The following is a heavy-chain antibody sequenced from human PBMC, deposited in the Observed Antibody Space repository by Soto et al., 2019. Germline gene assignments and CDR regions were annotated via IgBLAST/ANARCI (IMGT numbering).Heavy chain of an antibody. V-gene: IGHV1-8*01. J-gene: IGHJ6*03. CDR1: GYTFTSYD. CDR2: MNPNSGNT. CDR3: ARGANYDFWSGYPYYYHYYMDV. D-gene: IGHD3-3*01. Sequence: QVQLVQSGAEVKKPGASVKVSCKASGYTFTSYDINWVRQATGQGLEWMGWMNPNSGNTGYAQKFQGRVTMTRNTSISTAYMELSSLRSEDTAVYYCARGANYDFWSGYPYYYHYYMDVWGKGTTVTVSS.